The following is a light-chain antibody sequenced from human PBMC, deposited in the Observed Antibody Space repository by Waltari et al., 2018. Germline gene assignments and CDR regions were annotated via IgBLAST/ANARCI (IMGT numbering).Light chain of an antibody. J-gene: IGLJ1*01. Sequence: QCALTQPASVSGSPGQSITISCTVSSGDIGSYDYVSWYQQYPGEAPKLMIFYVSNRPSGVSHRFSGSKSGNTASLTISGLQAEDEADYYCNSYTSSSTRVFGTGTKVTVL. CDR2: YVS. V-gene: IGLV2-14*03. CDR3: NSYTSSSTRV. CDR1: SGDIGSYDY.